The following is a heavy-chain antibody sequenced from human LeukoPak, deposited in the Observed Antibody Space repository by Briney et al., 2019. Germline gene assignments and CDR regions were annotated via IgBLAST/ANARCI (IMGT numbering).Heavy chain of an antibody. CDR3: AKGEKTRPFGGVIDY. D-gene: IGHD3-16*02. CDR2: ISSSSNYI. Sequence: GGSLRLSCAASGFTFSSYSMNWVRQAPGKGLEWVSSISSSSNYIYYADSVKGRSTISRDNAKNSLYLQMNSLRAEDTAVYYCAKGEKTRPFGGVIDYWGQGTLVTVSS. CDR1: GFTFSSYS. J-gene: IGHJ4*02. V-gene: IGHV3-21*04.